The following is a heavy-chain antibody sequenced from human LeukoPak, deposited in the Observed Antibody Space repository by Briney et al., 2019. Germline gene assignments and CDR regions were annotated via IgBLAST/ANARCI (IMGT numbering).Heavy chain of an antibody. CDR3: ARSHSSSWLYYFEY. V-gene: IGHV3-66*01. D-gene: IGHD6-13*01. J-gene: IGHJ4*02. Sequence: GESLRLSCAAAGFTVSSNYMSWVRQVAGEGMEWDSVIYSGGSKQYADYVKGRFSISRDNSKKTIYLQMDSLRAEDTAVYYCARSHSSSWLYYFEYWGQGTLVTVSS. CDR1: GFTVSSNY. CDR2: IYSGGSK.